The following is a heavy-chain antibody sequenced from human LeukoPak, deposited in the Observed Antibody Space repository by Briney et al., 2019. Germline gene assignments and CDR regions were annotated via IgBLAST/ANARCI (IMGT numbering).Heavy chain of an antibody. J-gene: IGHJ4*02. CDR3: AKGGGDGWYLDY. D-gene: IGHD3-10*01. Sequence: GGSLRLSCAASGFTFSSYAMSWVRQAPGKGLEWVSTISASDNTYYADSVKGRFTISRDNSKNTLYLQVNSLRAEDTAVYYCAKGGGDGWYLDYWGQGTLVTVSS. CDR2: ISASDNT. V-gene: IGHV3-23*01. CDR1: GFTFSSYA.